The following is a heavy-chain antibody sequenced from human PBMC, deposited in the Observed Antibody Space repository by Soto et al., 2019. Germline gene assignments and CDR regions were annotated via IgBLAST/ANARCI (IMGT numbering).Heavy chain of an antibody. CDR2: INSDGSTT. CDR3: ARAWCNEQNWFDP. J-gene: IGHJ5*02. CDR1: GVTFSGYW. Sequence: EVQLVESGGDLVQPGGSLGLSCAGYGVTFSGYWMHWVRQAPGKGLVWVPRINSDGSTTNYADSVKGRFTISRDNAKNTSPLQMNSLRVEDTAVYYCARAWCNEQNWFDPGGQGTLVTVSS. V-gene: IGHV3-74*01. D-gene: IGHD2-8*02.